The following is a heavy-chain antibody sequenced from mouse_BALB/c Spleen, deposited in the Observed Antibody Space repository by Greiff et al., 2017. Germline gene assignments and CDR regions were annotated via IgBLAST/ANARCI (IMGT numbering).Heavy chain of an antibody. CDR3: TRALITTVVDY. CDR1: GFTFSSYT. CDR2: ISSGGSYT. V-gene: IGHV5-6-4*01. D-gene: IGHD1-1*01. Sequence: DVKLVESGGGLVKPGGSLKLSCAASGFTFSSYTMSWVRQTPEKRLEWVATISSGGSYTYYPDSVKGRFTISRDNAKNTLYLQMSSLKSEDTAMYYCTRALITTVVDYWGQGTTLTVSS. J-gene: IGHJ2*01.